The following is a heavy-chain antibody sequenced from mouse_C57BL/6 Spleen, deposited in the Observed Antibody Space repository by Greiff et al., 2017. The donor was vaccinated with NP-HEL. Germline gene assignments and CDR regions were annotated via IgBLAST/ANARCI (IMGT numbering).Heavy chain of an antibody. V-gene: IGHV1-52*01. Sequence: QVQLQQPGAALVRPGSSVKLSCKASGYTFTSYWMHWVKQRPIQGLEWIGNFYPSDSETHYNQKFKDKATLTVDKSSSTAYMQSSRLTSEDSAVYDCARERFTAVVAGEFAYWGQGTLVTVSA. D-gene: IGHD1-1*01. CDR1: GYTFTSYW. CDR3: ARERFTAVVAGEFAY. CDR2: FYPSDSET. J-gene: IGHJ3*01.